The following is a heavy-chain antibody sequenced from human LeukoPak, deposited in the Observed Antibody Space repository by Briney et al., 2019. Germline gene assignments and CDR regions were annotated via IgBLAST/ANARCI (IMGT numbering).Heavy chain of an antibody. CDR2: ISSSSSYI. J-gene: IGHJ4*02. V-gene: IGHV3-21*01. CDR3: ARLAAARPGTDY. Sequence: PGGSLRLSCAASGFTFSCDWMHWVRQAPGKGLEWVSSISSSSSYIYYADSVKGRFTISRDNAKNSLYLQMNSLRAEDTAVYYCARLAAARPGTDYWGQGTLVTVSS. D-gene: IGHD6-13*01. CDR1: GFTFSCDW.